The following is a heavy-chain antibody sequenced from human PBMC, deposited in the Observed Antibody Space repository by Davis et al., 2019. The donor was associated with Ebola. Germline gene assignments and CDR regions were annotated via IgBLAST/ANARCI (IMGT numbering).Heavy chain of an antibody. Sequence: SETLSLTCAVYGGSFSGYYWSWIRQPPGKGLEWIGEINHSGSTNYNPSLKSRVTISVDTSKNQFPLKLSSVTAADTAVYYCARGPAYSGIDYWGQGTLVTVSS. V-gene: IGHV4-34*01. CDR2: INHSGST. CDR1: GGSFSGYY. J-gene: IGHJ4*02. CDR3: ARGPAYSGIDY. D-gene: IGHD1-26*01.